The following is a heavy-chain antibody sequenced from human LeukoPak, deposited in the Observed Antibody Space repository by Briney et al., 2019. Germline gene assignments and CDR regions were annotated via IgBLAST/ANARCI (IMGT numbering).Heavy chain of an antibody. CDR1: GYTFTSYG. D-gene: IGHD3-10*01. CDR2: ISAYNGNT. V-gene: IGHV1-18*01. J-gene: IGHJ5*02. CDR3: ARVFGRFGELSNWFDP. Sequence: GASVKVSCKASGYTFTSYGISWVRQAPGQGLEWMGWISAYNGNTNYAQKLQGRVTMTTDTSTSTAYMELRSLRSDDTAVYYCARVFGRFGELSNWFDPWGQGTLVTVSS.